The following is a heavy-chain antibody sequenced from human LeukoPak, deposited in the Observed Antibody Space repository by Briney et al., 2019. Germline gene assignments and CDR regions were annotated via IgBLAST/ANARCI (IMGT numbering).Heavy chain of an antibody. CDR2: ITSSGRST. D-gene: IGHD2-21*02. CDR3: ARVLRSVLTGTDAFDI. CDR1: GFTFSGYN. V-gene: IGHV3-11*04. J-gene: IGHJ3*02. Sequence: GGSLRLSCAASGFTFSGYNMTWIRQPPGKGLEWEWVASITSSGRSTLYADSVKGRFTISRDNAKNSLYLQMNSLRPEDTAVYYCARVLRSVLTGTDAFDIWGQGTRVTVSS.